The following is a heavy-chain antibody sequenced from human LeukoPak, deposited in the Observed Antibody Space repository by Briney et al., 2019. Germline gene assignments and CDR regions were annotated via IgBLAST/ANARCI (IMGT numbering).Heavy chain of an antibody. CDR3: ARGYYYSGTYYLSFFDY. V-gene: IGHV3-7*04. CDR2: INQDDTQI. Sequence: GGSLRLSCAASGFTFHKYWLTWVRQAPGTGLEWGANINQDDTQIYYSESVEGRFTITRDNANNALHLQMNSLRVEDTAVYYCARGYYYSGTYYLSFFDYWGQGTLVTVSS. J-gene: IGHJ4*02. D-gene: IGHD3-10*01. CDR1: GFTFHKYW.